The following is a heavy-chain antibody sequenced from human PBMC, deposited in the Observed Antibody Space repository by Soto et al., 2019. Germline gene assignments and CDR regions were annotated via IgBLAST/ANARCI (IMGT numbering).Heavy chain of an antibody. D-gene: IGHD2-2*01. CDR1: GYTFTSYG. Sequence: EASVKVSCKASGYTFTSYGISWVRQAPGQGLEWMGWISAYNGNTNYAQKLQGRVTMTTDTSTSTAYMELRSLRSDDTAVYYCARLYCISTSCYLGMDVWGQGTTVTVSS. CDR3: ARLYCISTSCYLGMDV. CDR2: ISAYNGNT. J-gene: IGHJ6*02. V-gene: IGHV1-18*01.